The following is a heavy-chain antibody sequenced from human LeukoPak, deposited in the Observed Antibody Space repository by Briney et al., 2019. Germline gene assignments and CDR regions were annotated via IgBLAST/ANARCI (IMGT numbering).Heavy chain of an antibody. CDR3: ARVGSADTTMDY. CDR1: GYIFTTHY. V-gene: IGHV1-46*01. D-gene: IGHD5-18*01. J-gene: IGHJ4*02. CDR2: IQPSGGRT. Sequence: ASVKVSCKASGYIFTTHYMHWVRQAPGQGLEWMGVIQPSGGRTWYAQKFQGRVTMTRDMSTSTDYMELSSLRSDDTAVYFCARVGSADTTMDYWGQGTLVTVSS.